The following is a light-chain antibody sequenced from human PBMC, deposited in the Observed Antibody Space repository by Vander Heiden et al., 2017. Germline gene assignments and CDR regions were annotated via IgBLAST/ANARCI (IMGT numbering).Light chain of an antibody. CDR3: QQYNSWPLT. CDR2: GAS. J-gene: IGKJ4*01. Sequence: ELVMTQSPATLSVSPGERATLSCRASQIISSNLAWYQQKPGQAPRLLIYGASTRATGIPARFSGSGSGTEFTLTIASLQSEDFAVYYCQQYNSWPLTFGGGTKVEIK. V-gene: IGKV3-15*01. CDR1: QIISSN.